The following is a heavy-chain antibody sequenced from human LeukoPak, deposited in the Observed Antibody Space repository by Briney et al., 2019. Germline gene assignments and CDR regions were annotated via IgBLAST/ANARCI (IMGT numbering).Heavy chain of an antibody. V-gene: IGHV3-15*01. CDR3: SSTTTFGIIIMSY. J-gene: IGHJ4*02. Sequence: PGGSLRLSCAASGFTFSNVWMSWVRQAPGKGLEWIGRIKGKTDGGTPDYAAPVKGRFTISRDDSRNTLYLQMNSLKTEDTAVYYCSSTTTFGIIIMSYWGQGTLVSVSS. CDR1: GFTFSNVW. D-gene: IGHD3-3*01. CDR2: IKGKTDGGTP.